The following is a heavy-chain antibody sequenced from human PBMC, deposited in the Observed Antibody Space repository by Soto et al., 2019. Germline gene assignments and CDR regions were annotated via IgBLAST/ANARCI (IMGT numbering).Heavy chain of an antibody. D-gene: IGHD2-15*01. V-gene: IGHV3-66*04. J-gene: IGHJ5*02. CDR1: GFTVSDNY. CDR2: IYSGGST. Sequence: GGSLRLSCAASGFTVSDNYMSWVRQAPGKGLEWVSVIYSGGSTYYSDSVKGRFTISRDNSKNTLYLQMNSLRAEDTAVYFWSRQYCSGGNCYWGDWFDPWGQGTLVTVSS. CDR3: SRQYCSGGNCYWGDWFDP.